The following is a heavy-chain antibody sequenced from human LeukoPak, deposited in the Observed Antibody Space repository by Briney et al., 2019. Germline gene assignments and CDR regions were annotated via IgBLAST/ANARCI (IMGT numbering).Heavy chain of an antibody. CDR1: GFPVSSNY. CDR3: ARGGDSSGYTAPFFDY. Sequence: GSLRLSCAASGFPVSSNYMSWVRPAPGKGLECVSVIYSGGSTYYADSVKGRFTISRDNSKNTLYLQMNSLRAEDTAVYYCARGGDSSGYTAPFFDYWGQGTLVTVSS. J-gene: IGHJ4*02. D-gene: IGHD3-22*01. V-gene: IGHV3-53*01. CDR2: IYSGGST.